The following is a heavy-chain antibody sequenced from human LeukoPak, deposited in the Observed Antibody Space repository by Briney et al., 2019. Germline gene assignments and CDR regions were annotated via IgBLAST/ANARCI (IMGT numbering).Heavy chain of an antibody. CDR1: GFTFSNYW. CDR3: ARHQTSYDAFDI. V-gene: IGHV3-7*05. CDR2: IKQDGSEK. J-gene: IGHJ3*02. Sequence: HAGGSLRLSCEVSGFTFSNYWMSWVRQAPGKGLEWVANIKQDGSEKYYVDSVKGQFTTSRDNAKNSLYLQMNSLRAEDTAVYYCARHQTSYDAFDIWGQGTMVTVSS. D-gene: IGHD2-2*01.